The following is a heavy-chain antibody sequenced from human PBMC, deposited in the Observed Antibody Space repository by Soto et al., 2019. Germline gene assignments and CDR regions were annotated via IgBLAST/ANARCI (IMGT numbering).Heavy chain of an antibody. CDR2: ISAYNGNT. V-gene: IGHV1-18*01. CDR3: ARDRLTHYDILTGHHVFVSGGDYSFDL. J-gene: IGHJ4*02. Sequence: ASVKVSCKASGYTFTNYDINWVRQAPGQGLEWMGWISAYNGNTNYAQNLQGRVTMTTDTSTSTAYLELRSLRSDDTAIYYCARDRLTHYDILTGHHVFVSGGDYSFDLWGQGTLVTVSS. D-gene: IGHD3-9*01. CDR1: GYTFTNYD.